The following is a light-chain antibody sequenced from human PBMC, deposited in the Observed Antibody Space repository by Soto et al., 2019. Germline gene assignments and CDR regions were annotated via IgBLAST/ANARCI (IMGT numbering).Light chain of an antibody. V-gene: IGKV3-20*01. J-gene: IGKJ2*01. CDR3: QQYASARRT. Sequence: ENVLTQSPGTLSLSPGERATLSCRASQSVSRNFLAWYQQKPGQAPRLLIYHASNRATGIPDRFSGSGSGTDFTLTISRLEPEDLAMYYCQQYASARRTFGQGTNLEIK. CDR2: HAS. CDR1: QSVSRNF.